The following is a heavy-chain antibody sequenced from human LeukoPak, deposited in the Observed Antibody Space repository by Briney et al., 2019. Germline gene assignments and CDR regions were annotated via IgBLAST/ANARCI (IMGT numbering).Heavy chain of an antibody. CDR1: GFTFDDYA. CDR2: IRYDGSLK. V-gene: IGHV3-30*02. J-gene: IGHJ4*02. CDR3: AKIAGYDSSGLLDY. D-gene: IGHD3-22*01. Sequence: HSGGSLRLSCAASGFTFDDYAMHWVRQAPGKGLEWVAFIRYDGSLKNYADSVKGRFTISRDSSINTLYLQMNSLRPEDTAVYYCAKIAGYDSSGLLDYWGQGTLVTVSS.